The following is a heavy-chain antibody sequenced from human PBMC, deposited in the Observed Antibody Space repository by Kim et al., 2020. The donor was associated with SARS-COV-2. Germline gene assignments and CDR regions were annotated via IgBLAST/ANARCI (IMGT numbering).Heavy chain of an antibody. J-gene: IGHJ4*02. Sequence: GGSLRLSCAASGFTFSSYAMSWVRQAPGKGLEWVSGISGSGGSTYYADSVKGRFTISRDNSKNTLYLQMNSLRAEDTAVYYCAKDIILLRYFDWLFLFDYWGQGTLVTVS. CDR1: GFTFSSYA. V-gene: IGHV3-23*01. CDR3: AKDIILLRYFDWLFLFDY. D-gene: IGHD3-9*01. CDR2: ISGSGGST.